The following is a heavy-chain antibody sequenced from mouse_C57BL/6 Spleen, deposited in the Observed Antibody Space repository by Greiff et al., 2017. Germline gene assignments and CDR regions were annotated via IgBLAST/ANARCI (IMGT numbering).Heavy chain of an antibody. CDR1: GFTFRDYG. J-gene: IGHJ4*01. CDR3: ARRLDYYAMDY. CDR2: ISSGSSTI. Sequence: EVKLMESGGGLVKPGGSLKLSCAASGFTFRDYGMHWVRQAPEKGLEWVAYISSGSSTIYYADTVKGRFTISRDNAKNTLFLQMTSLRSEDTAMYYCARRLDYYAMDYWGQGTSVTVSS. V-gene: IGHV5-17*01. D-gene: IGHD4-1*01.